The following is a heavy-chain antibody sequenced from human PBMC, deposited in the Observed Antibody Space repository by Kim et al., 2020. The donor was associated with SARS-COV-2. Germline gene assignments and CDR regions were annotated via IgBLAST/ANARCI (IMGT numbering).Heavy chain of an antibody. CDR3: VVAAAP. J-gene: IGHJ5*02. Sequence: GGSLRLSCAASGFTFSSYAMNWVRQAPGKGLEWVSYISSSSSTIDYTDSVKGRFTISRDNAKTSLYLQMNSLRAEDTAVYYCVVAAAPWGQGTLVTGSS. V-gene: IGHV3-48*04. D-gene: IGHD2-15*01. CDR2: ISSSSSTI. CDR1: GFTFSSYA.